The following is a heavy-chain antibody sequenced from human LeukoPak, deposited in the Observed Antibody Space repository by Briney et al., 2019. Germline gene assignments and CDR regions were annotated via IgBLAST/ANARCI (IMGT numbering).Heavy chain of an antibody. J-gene: IGHJ6*02. CDR3: ARPNYYDSSAFYYYFYGMDV. CDR1: TSTFSSYG. Sequence: PGGSLRLSCGASTSTFSSYGMSWVRQAPGKGLEWVSAISGSGGSTYYADSVKGRFTISRDNSKNSLCLQMNSLRADDTAVYYCARPNYYDSSAFYYYFYGMDVWGQGTTVTVSS. D-gene: IGHD3-22*01. CDR2: ISGSGGST. V-gene: IGHV3-23*01.